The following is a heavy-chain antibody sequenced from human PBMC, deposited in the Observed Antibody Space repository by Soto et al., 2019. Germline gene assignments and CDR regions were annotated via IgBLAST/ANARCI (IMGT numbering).Heavy chain of an antibody. CDR3: ARVLRLGDYYDSSGYYYEWYFDL. D-gene: IGHD3-22*01. Sequence: GSTNYNPSLKSRVTISVDTSKNQFSLKLTSVTTADTAVYYCARVLRLGDYYDSSGYYYEWYFDLCGRGPLVTVSS. CDR2: GST. V-gene: IGHV4-59*01. J-gene: IGHJ2*01.